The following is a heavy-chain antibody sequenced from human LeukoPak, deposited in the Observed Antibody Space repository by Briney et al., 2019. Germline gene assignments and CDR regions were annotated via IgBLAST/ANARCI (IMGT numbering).Heavy chain of an antibody. J-gene: IGHJ3*02. D-gene: IGHD2-15*01. CDR3: ARWRGILVVTEMSI. V-gene: IGHV1-2*06. CDR2: INPNIGGT. Sequence: ASVKVSCKASGYTFTCYYMHWVRQAPGQGLEWMGRINPNIGGTNYAQKFQGRVTMTRDTSISTAYSELSSLGSDDKAVYYCARWRGILVVTEMSIWGERTMVTVSS. CDR1: GYTFTCYY.